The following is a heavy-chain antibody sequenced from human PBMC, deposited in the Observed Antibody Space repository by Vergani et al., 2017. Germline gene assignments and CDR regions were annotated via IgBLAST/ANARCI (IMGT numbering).Heavy chain of an antibody. CDR1: GGSISSSSYY. D-gene: IGHD1-7*01. J-gene: IGHJ4*02. CDR2: IYYSGST. Sequence: QLQLQESGPGLVKPSETLSLTCTVSGGSISSSSYYWGWIRQPPGKGLEWIGSIYYSGSTYYNPSLKSRVTISVDTSKNQFSLKLSSVTAADTAVYYCARGPLTGTTLFDYWGQGTLVTVSS. V-gene: IGHV4-39*01. CDR3: ARGPLTGTTLFDY.